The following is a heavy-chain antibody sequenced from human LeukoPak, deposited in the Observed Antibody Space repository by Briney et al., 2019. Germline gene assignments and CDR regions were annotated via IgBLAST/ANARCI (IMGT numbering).Heavy chain of an antibody. V-gene: IGHV4-4*09. CDR1: GGSISSYH. J-gene: IGHJ2*01. CDR3: ARARGVPAANIYWYFDL. Sequence: SETLSLTCTVSGGSISSYHWSWIRQPPGKGLEWIGYIYTSGSTNYNPSLKSRVTISVDTSKNQFSLKLSSVTAADTAVYYCARARGVPAANIYWYFDLWGRGTLVTVSS. D-gene: IGHD2-2*01. CDR2: IYTSGST.